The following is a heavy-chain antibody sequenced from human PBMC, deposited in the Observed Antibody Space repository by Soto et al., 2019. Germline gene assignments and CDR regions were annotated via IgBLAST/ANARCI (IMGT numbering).Heavy chain of an antibody. CDR1: GGSISSGGYY. CDR3: ARDRRVTDQKYYFDY. D-gene: IGHD2-21*02. J-gene: IGHJ4*02. CDR2: IYYSGST. V-gene: IGHV4-31*03. Sequence: PSETLSLTCTVSGGSISSGGYYWSWIRQHPGKGLEWIGYIYYSGSTYYNPSLKSRVIISVDTSKNQFSLKLSSVTAADTAVYYCARDRRVTDQKYYFDYWGQGTLVTVSS.